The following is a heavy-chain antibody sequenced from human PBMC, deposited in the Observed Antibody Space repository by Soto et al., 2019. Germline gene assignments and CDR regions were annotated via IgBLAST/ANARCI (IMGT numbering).Heavy chain of an antibody. D-gene: IGHD6-13*01. J-gene: IGHJ4*02. CDR2: ISYDGSNK. CDR1: GFTFSSYW. CDR3: ARDLTGYSSSWYLWYFDY. V-gene: IGHV3-30-3*01. Sequence: VQLVESGGGLVQPGGSLRLSCAASGFTFSSYWMHWVRQAPGKGLVWVAVISYDGSNKYYADSVKGRFTISRDNSKNTLYLQMNSLRAEDTAVYYCARDLTGYSSSWYLWYFDYWGQGTLVTVSS.